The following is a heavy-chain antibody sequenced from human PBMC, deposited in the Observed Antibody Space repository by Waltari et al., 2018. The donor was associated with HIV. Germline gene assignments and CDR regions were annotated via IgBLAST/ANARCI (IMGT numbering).Heavy chain of an antibody. CDR2: ISGSGGST. D-gene: IGHD3-22*01. V-gene: IGHV3-23*01. J-gene: IGHJ3*02. Sequence: VHGGGSLRLSCAASGFTFSSNAMSWVRQAPGKGLEWVSAISGSGGSTDYADSVKGRFTISRDNSKNTLYLQMNSMRAEDTAVYYCAKAFYYDSSGYDAVDIWGQGTMVTVSS. CDR3: AKAFYYDSSGYDAVDI. CDR1: GFTFSSNA.